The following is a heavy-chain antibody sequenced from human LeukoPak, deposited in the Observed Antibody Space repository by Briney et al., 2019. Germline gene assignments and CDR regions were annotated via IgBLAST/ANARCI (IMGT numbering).Heavy chain of an antibody. V-gene: IGHV4-30-2*01. J-gene: IGHJ4*02. CDR2: IYHSGST. CDR3: ARDRGWELPIYYFDY. Sequence: SQTLSLTCTVSGGSISSGGYYWSWIRQPPGKGLEWIGYIYHSGSTYYNPSLKSRVTISVDTSKNQFSLKLSSVTAADTAVYYCARDRGWELPIYYFDYWGQGTLVTVSS. D-gene: IGHD1-26*01. CDR1: GGSISSGGYY.